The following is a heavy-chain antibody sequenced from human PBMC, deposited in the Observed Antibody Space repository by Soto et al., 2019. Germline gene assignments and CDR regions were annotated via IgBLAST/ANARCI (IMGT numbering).Heavy chain of an antibody. V-gene: IGHV1-3*01. CDR2: INGGSGNT. CDR1: GFTFTSYA. D-gene: IGHD3-10*01. Sequence: QVQLVQSGAEVKRPGASVTVSCKSSGFTFTSYAIHWLRQAPGQRPQWMGWINGGSGNTKYSQDFQGRVTFTRDTFATTAYLELSSLRSEDTAVYYCARVPPWGNSAGDYYIQHYDSWGQGTPVTVSS. J-gene: IGHJ4*02. CDR3: ARVPPWGNSAGDYYIQHYDS.